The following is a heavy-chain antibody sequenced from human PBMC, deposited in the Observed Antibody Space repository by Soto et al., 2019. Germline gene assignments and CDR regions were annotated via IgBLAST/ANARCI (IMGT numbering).Heavy chain of an antibody. CDR1: GFNFSDYY. Sequence: QVQLVESGGGLVKPGGSLRLSCAVSGFNFSDYYMTWIRQAPGKGLEWISYISTNSRYIKYADSIKGRFTISRDNAKSSLYLQMNSLRAEDTVIYYCARGLGGSYFIAYWGQGTLDTVSS. V-gene: IGHV3-11*06. CDR2: ISTNSRYI. CDR3: ARGLGGSYFIAY. J-gene: IGHJ4*02. D-gene: IGHD3-10*01.